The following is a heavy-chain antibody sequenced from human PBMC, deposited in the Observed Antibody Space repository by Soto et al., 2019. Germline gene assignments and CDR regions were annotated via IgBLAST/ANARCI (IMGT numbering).Heavy chain of an antibody. CDR2: LNPNSGGT. Sequence: ASVKVSCKASGYTFTGQYIHWVRQAPGQGLEWMGWLNPNSGGTNYAQKFQGWVTMTRDTSISTAYMELSRLRSDDTAVYYCARGYCSSTSCHFDYWGQGTLVTVSS. J-gene: IGHJ4*02. V-gene: IGHV1-2*04. CDR3: ARGYCSSTSCHFDY. CDR1: GYTFTGQY. D-gene: IGHD2-2*01.